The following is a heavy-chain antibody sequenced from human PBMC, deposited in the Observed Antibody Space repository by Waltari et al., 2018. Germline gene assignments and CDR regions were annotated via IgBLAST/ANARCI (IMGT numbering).Heavy chain of an antibody. CDR3: ARDRGNHAIFGVVIPLNYYYGMDV. D-gene: IGHD3-3*01. Sequence: QVQLVQSGAEVKKPGSSVKVSCKASGGTFSSYAISWVRQAPGQGLEWMGGIIPIFGTANYAQKFQGRVTITADESTRTAYMELSSLRAEDTAVYYCARDRGNHAIFGVVIPLNYYYGMDVWGQGTTVTVSS. CDR2: IIPIFGTA. J-gene: IGHJ6*02. V-gene: IGHV1-69*13. CDR1: GGTFSSYA.